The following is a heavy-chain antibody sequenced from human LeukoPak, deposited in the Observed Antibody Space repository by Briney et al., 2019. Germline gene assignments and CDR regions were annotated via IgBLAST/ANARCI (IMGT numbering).Heavy chain of an antibody. Sequence: PGGSLRLSCAASGFTFSSYAMSWVRQAPGKGLEWVSGISGSGHTTNYADSVKGRFTISRDNSKNTLYLQMNSLRADDTAVYYCAKDQGFLEWLPYDYWGQGILVTVSS. J-gene: IGHJ4*02. V-gene: IGHV3-23*01. CDR2: ISGSGHTT. D-gene: IGHD3-3*01. CDR1: GFTFSSYA. CDR3: AKDQGFLEWLPYDY.